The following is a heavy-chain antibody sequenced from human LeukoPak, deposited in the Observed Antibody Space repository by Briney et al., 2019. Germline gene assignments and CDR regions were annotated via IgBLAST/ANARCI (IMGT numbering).Heavy chain of an antibody. CDR3: ANDLGWIQLNLG. CDR2: ISGSAGST. Sequence: PGGSLRLSCAASGFTFSSYGMSWVRQAPGKGLECVSAISGSAGSTYYADSVKGRFTISRDNSRNTVYLQMNSLRAEDTAVYYCANDLGWIQLNLGRGQGTLVTVSS. V-gene: IGHV3-23*01. J-gene: IGHJ4*02. D-gene: IGHD5-18*01. CDR1: GFTFSSYG.